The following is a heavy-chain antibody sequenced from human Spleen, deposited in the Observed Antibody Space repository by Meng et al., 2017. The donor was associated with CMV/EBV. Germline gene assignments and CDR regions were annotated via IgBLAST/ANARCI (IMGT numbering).Heavy chain of an antibody. Sequence: SETLSLTCTVSGGSISSFYWSWIRQPPGKGLEWIGYISNSGTTNYSPSLKSRVTISVDTSKNQFSLKLNSVTAADTAVYYCARGTGYDFWSGYYLYYYGMDVWGQGTTVTVSS. V-gene: IGHV4-59*01. J-gene: IGHJ6*02. CDR3: ARGTGYDFWSGYYLYYYGMDV. CDR2: ISNSGTT. D-gene: IGHD3-3*01. CDR1: GGSISSFY.